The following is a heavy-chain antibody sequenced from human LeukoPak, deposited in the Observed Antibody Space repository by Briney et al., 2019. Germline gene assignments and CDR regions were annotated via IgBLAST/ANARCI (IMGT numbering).Heavy chain of an antibody. Sequence: GGSLRLSCAASGFTFSNAWMSWVRQAPGKGLEWVGRIKSKTDGGTTDYAAPVKGRFTISRDDSKNTLYLQMNSLKTEDTAVYYCTALRSYGARDFTDWGQGTLVTVSS. CDR1: GFTFSNAW. CDR3: TALRSYGARDFTD. J-gene: IGHJ4*02. D-gene: IGHD4/OR15-4a*01. V-gene: IGHV3-15*01. CDR2: IKSKTDGGTT.